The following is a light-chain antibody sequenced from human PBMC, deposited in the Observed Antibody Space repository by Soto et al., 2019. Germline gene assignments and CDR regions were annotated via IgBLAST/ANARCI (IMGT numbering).Light chain of an antibody. CDR3: QQYNNWPLT. CDR2: GAS. V-gene: IGKV3-15*01. Sequence: EIVMTQSPVTLSVSSGERATRSCRASQSVSSNLAWYQQKPGQAPRLLIYGASTRATGIPARFSGSGSGTEFTLTISSLQSEDFAVYYCQQYNNWPLTFGGGTKVDIK. CDR1: QSVSSN. J-gene: IGKJ4*01.